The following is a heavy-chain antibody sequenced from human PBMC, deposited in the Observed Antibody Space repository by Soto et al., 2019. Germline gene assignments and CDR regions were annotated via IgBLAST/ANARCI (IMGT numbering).Heavy chain of an antibody. CDR3: ARRTYGDYAYYYYGMDV. V-gene: IGHV5-51*01. J-gene: IGHJ6*02. D-gene: IGHD4-17*01. Sequence: VESLKISCNGSGYSFTSYWIGWVRQMPWKGLEWMGIIYPGDSDTRYSPSFQGQVTISADKSISTAYLQWSSLKASDTAMYYCARRTYGDYAYYYYGMDVWGQGTTVTVSS. CDR2: IYPGDSDT. CDR1: GYSFTSYW.